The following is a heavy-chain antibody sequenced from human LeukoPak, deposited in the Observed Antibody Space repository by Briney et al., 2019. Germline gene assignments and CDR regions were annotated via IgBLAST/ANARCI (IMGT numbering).Heavy chain of an antibody. Sequence: GASVKVSCKASGYTFTSYYMHWVRQAPGQGLEWMGIINPSGGSTSYAQKFQGRVTMTRDMSTSTVYMELSSLRSEDTAVYYCARPGYCSSTSCYNWFDPWGQGTLVTVSS. D-gene: IGHD2-2*01. V-gene: IGHV1-46*01. CDR1: GYTFTSYY. CDR3: ARPGYCSSTSCYNWFDP. J-gene: IGHJ5*02. CDR2: INPSGGST.